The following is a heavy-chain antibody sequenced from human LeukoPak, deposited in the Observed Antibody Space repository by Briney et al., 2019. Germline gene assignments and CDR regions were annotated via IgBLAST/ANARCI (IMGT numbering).Heavy chain of an antibody. V-gene: IGHV3-21*01. J-gene: IGHJ6*03. D-gene: IGHD4-23*01. CDR3: AREFDYGGKDYYYMDV. Sequence: TGGSLRLSCAASGFTFSTSTMNWVRQAPGKGLEWVSSISSSSSYIYYADSVKGRFTISRDNAKNSLYLQMNSLRAEDTAVYYCAREFDYGGKDYYYMDVWGKGTTVTVSS. CDR1: GFTFSTST. CDR2: ISSSSSYI.